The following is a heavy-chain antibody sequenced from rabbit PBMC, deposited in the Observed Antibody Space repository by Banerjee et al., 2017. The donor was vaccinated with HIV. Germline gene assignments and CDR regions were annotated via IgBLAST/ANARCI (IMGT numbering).Heavy chain of an antibody. CDR3: ARRPDSSGDL. Sequence: VESGGGLVKPGASLTLTCTPSGFSFSSTYYMCWVRQSPGKGLEWIGCASTGSSGSTYYASWAKGRFTISKTSSTTVTLQMTSLTAADTATYFCARRPDSSGDLWGPGTLVTVS. J-gene: IGHJ4*01. V-gene: IGHV1S40*01. D-gene: IGHD1-1*01. CDR2: ASTGSSGST. CDR1: GFSFSSTYY.